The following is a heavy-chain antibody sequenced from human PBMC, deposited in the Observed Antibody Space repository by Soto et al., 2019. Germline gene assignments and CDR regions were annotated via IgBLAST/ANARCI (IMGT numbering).Heavy chain of an antibody. V-gene: IGHV3-23*01. J-gene: IGHJ3*01. CDR2: VSASGGIT. CDR3: AKDPGQVVETSLPTS. D-gene: IGHD3-22*01. Sequence: GGSLRLSCEVSGITFSSYAMSWVRQAPGGGLEWVSGVSASGGITDYADSVRGRFTISRDICKSTVFLQMDNLRAEDTAMYYCAKDPGQVVETSLPTSWGQGTMVTVSS. CDR1: GITFSSYA.